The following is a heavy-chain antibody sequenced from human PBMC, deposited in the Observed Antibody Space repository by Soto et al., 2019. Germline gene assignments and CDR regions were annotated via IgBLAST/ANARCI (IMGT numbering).Heavy chain of an antibody. CDR1: GYDFFKYN. J-gene: IGHJ4*02. D-gene: IGHD2-21*02. CDR2: INPNGGYT. Sequence: QVQLVQSGAEVKKPGASVKVSCKTSGYDFFKYNMHWVRQAPGQGLEWMGVINPNGGYTRHAQKFQGRVIMTRDTSFKIVYMEVRVRTSAYTAMYYCTRADSDVVILPDVRPLFDLWGQGALVTVSS. CDR3: TRADSDVVILPDVRPLFDL. V-gene: IGHV1-46*01.